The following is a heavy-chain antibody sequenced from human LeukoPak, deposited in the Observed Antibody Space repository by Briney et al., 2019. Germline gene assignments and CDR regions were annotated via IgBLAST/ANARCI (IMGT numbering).Heavy chain of an antibody. CDR3: ARDAYPNYFGSGSYWGY. V-gene: IGHV4-59*01. CDR1: GGSISSYY. CDR2: IYYSGST. D-gene: IGHD3-10*01. Sequence: SETLSLTCTVSGGSISSYYWSLIRQPPGKGLEWIGYIYYSGSTNYNPSLKSRVTIAVDTSKNQFSLKLSSVAAADTAVYYCARDAYPNYFGSGSYWGYWGQGTLVTVSS. J-gene: IGHJ4*02.